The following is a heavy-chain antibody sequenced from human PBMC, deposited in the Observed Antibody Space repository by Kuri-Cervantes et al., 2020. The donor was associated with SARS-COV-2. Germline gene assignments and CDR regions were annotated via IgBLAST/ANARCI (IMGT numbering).Heavy chain of an antibody. CDR2: INAGTADT. Sequence: GESLKISCRASGYTFTSYYMHWVRQAPGQSLEWMGWINAGTADTKYSQKFQGRVTITRDTSATTAYMELSSLRSEDTAVYYCARGPTEFDSWGQGTLVTVSS. V-gene: IGHV1-3*01. CDR1: GYTFTSYY. CDR3: ARGPTEFDS. J-gene: IGHJ4*02.